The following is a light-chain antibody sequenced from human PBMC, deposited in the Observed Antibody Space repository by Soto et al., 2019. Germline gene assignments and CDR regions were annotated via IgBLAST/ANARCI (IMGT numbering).Light chain of an antibody. CDR1: SSDVGADNY. CDR2: DVS. CDR3: SSYTYTSTLVI. J-gene: IGLJ2*01. Sequence: QSALTQPASVSGSPGQSIAISCTGTSSDVGADNYVSWYQQHPGKAPKLIIYDVSNRPSGVSTRFSGFKSGNTASLTISGLQAEDEADYCCSSYTYTSTLVIFGGGTKLTVL. V-gene: IGLV2-14*03.